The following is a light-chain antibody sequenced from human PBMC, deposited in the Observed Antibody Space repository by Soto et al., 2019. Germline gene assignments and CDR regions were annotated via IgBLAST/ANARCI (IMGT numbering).Light chain of an antibody. V-gene: IGKV1-5*03. CDR1: QTVSSW. J-gene: IGKJ2*01. Sequence: DIQMTQFTSTLSASIGDRVTITCRASQTVSSWLAWYQQKPGKAPKLLIYKASNLESGVPSRFSGSGSGTEFTLTISSLQPDDFATYYCQQYNPYSPYTFGQGTRLEIK. CDR3: QQYNPYSPYT. CDR2: KAS.